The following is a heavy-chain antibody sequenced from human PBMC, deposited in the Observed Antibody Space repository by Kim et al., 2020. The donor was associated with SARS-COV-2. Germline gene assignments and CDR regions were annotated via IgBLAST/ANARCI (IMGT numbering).Heavy chain of an antibody. Sequence: ASVKVSCKASGYTFTSYAMHWVRQAPGQRLEWMGWINAGNGNTKYSQKFQGRVTITRDTSASTAYMELSSLRSEDTAVYYCAREAALWYPLFDYWGKGTLVTVSS. CDR3: AREAALWYPLFDY. CDR2: INAGNGNT. D-gene: IGHD3-10*01. J-gene: IGHJ4*02. V-gene: IGHV1-3*01. CDR1: GYTFTSYA.